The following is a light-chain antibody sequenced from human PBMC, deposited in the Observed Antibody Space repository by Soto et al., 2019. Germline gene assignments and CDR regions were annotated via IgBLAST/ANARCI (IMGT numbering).Light chain of an antibody. V-gene: IGKV3-15*01. J-gene: IGKJ1*01. CDR2: FAS. CDR1: QSVSTN. CDR3: QQYYKWPRT. Sequence: EMTQSPATLSVSPGERAALSCRASQSVSTNLAWYQQKPGQPPRLLIYFASTRATAVPARFTAGGSGSEFTLTISSLQSDDLAVYYCQQYYKWPRTFGQGTKVEIK.